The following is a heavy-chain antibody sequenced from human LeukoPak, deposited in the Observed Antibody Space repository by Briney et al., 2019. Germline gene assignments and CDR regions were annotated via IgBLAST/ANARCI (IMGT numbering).Heavy chain of an antibody. CDR1: GGTFSSYA. CDR3: ASDMKGYYVWGSYRHDAFDI. CDR2: IIPILGIA. J-gene: IGHJ3*02. V-gene: IGHV1-69*04. Sequence: SVKVSCKASGGTFSSYAISWVRPAPGQGLEWMGRIIPILGIANYAQKFQGRVTITADKSTSTAYMELSSLRSEDTAVYYCASDMKGYYVWGSYRHDAFDIWGQGTMVTVSS. D-gene: IGHD3-16*02.